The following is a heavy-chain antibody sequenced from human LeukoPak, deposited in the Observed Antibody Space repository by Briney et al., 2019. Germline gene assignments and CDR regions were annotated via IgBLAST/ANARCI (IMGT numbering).Heavy chain of an antibody. CDR1: GFTFSNYA. Sequence: PGGSLRLSCAASGFTFSNYAMNWVRQAPGKGLEWVAGISVNGGTTYYADSVKGRFTISRDSSKNTLDLQMNSLRAEDTAVYYCVKGGGNVRRYFEYWGQGTLVTVSS. D-gene: IGHD4-23*01. J-gene: IGHJ4*02. CDR3: VKGGGNVRRYFEY. CDR2: ISVNGGTT. V-gene: IGHV3-23*01.